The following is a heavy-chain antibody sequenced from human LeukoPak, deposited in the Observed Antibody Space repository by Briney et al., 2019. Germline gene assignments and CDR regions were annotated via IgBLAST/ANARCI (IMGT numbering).Heavy chain of an antibody. CDR2: ISYDGSNK. Sequence: GGSLRLPCAASGFTFSSYGMHWVRQAPGKGLEWVAVISYDGSNKYYADSVKGRFTISRDNSKNTLYLQMNSLRAEDTAVYYCAKDSSGWYSNFDYWGQGTLVTVSS. J-gene: IGHJ4*02. CDR3: AKDSSGWYSNFDY. CDR1: GFTFSSYG. D-gene: IGHD6-19*01. V-gene: IGHV3-30*18.